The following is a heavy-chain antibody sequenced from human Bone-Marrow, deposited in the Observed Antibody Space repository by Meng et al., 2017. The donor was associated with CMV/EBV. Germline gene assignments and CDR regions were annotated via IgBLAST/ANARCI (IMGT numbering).Heavy chain of an antibody. V-gene: IGHV3-7*01. D-gene: IGHD1-26*01. Sequence: GESLKISCAASGFTFSSYWMSWVRQAPGKGLEWVANIKQDGSEKYYVDSVKGRFTISRDNAKNSLYLQMNSLRAEDTAVYYCARDPSGSYLDGAFDIWGQGTMVTVS. CDR3: ARDPSGSYLDGAFDI. CDR1: GFTFSSYW. CDR2: IKQDGSEK. J-gene: IGHJ3*02.